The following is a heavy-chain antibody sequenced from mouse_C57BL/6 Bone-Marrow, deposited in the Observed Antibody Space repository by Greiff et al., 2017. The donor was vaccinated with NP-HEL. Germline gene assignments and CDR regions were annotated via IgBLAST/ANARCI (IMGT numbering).Heavy chain of an antibody. Sequence: VQLQQPGAELVRPGSSVKLSCKASGYTFTSYWMHWVKQRPIQGLEWIGNIDPSDSETHYNQKFKDKATLTVDKSSSTAYMQLSSLTSEDSAVYYCAALTGTSWFAYWGQGTLVTVSA. J-gene: IGHJ3*01. D-gene: IGHD4-1*01. V-gene: IGHV1-52*01. CDR3: AALTGTSWFAY. CDR2: IDPSDSET. CDR1: GYTFTSYW.